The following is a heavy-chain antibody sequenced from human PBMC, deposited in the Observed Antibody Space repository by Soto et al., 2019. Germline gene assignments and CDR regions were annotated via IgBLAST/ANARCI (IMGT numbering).Heavy chain of an antibody. V-gene: IGHV3-74*01. CDR3: VRGAYRYFRLDS. CDR2: INVDASGA. J-gene: IGHJ5*01. CDR1: GFTFSNYW. D-gene: IGHD5-18*01. Sequence: EVQLVESGGGLVQRGGSLRLSCAASGFTFSNYWINWVRQAPGKGLVWVSRINVDASGANYADCVKGRLTISRDNAKNTVYLQMNSLRAEDTAVYYCVRGAYRYFRLDSWGQGTLVTVSS.